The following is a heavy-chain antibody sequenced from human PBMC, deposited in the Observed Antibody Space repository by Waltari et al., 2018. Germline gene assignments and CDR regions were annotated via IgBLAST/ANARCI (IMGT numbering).Heavy chain of an antibody. CDR1: GFTFDDYA. CDR3: LKKNDEVYDRNGLVYDAFDV. V-gene: IGHV3-9*01. J-gene: IGHJ3*01. Sequence: EVQLVESGGGLVHPGRSLRLSCAASGFTFDDYAMHWVRQAPGKGLEGVAGINWNRYSIGDGDAVKGRFTISRDNARNSLYLQMKSLTTEDTAVYYCLKKNDEVYDRNGLVYDAFDVWGQGTMVTVST. D-gene: IGHD3-22*01. CDR2: INWNRYSI.